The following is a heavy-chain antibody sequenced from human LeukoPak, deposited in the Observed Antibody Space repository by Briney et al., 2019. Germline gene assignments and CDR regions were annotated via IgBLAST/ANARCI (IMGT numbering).Heavy chain of an antibody. CDR3: AKDRYSNYGNWFDP. V-gene: IGHV3-23*01. J-gene: IGHJ5*02. D-gene: IGHD4-11*01. Sequence: PGGSLRLSCAASGFTFSNYAMNWVRQAPGKGLEWVSGISGSGGTTYHADSVKGRFTISRDNSKNTLYLQMIGLRAEDTAVYYCAKDRYSNYGNWFDPWGQGTLVTVFS. CDR1: GFTFSNYA. CDR2: ISGSGGTT.